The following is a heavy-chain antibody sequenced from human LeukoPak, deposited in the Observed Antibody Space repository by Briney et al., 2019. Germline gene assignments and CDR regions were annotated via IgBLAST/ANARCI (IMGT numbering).Heavy chain of an antibody. D-gene: IGHD3-10*01. CDR3: ARDKVPYYCGSGSYQTDAFDI. V-gene: IGHV1-2*02. CDR1: GYTFTGYY. J-gene: IGHJ3*02. CDR2: INPNSGGT. Sequence: ASVKVSCKASGYTFTGYYMHWVRQAPGQGLEWMGWINPNSGGTNYAQKFQGRVTMTRDTSISTAYMELSRLRSDDTAVYYCARDKVPYYCGSGSYQTDAFDIWGQGTMVTVSS.